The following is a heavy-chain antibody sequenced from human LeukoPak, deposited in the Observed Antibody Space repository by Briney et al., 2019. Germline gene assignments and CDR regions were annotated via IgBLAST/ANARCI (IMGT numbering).Heavy chain of an antibody. J-gene: IGHJ5*02. CDR3: ARFFRVGASNWFDP. CDR2: IYYSGST. CDR1: GGSISSSSYY. V-gene: IGHV4-39*01. Sequence: SETLSLTCTVSGGSISSSSYYWGWIRQPPGKGLEWIGSIYYSGSTYYNPSLKSRVTISVDTSKNQFSLKLSSVTAADTAVYYCARFFRVGASNWFDPWGQGTLVTVSS. D-gene: IGHD1-26*01.